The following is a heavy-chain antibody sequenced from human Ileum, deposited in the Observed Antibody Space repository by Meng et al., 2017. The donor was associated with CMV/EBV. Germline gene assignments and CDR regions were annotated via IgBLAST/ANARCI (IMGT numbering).Heavy chain of an antibody. CDR3: ARDNGGGSSSRHFDF. Sequence: SGFPFDDYGMSWVRQVPGKGLEWVSGVNWKGGSTGYADSVKGRFTISRDSAKKSLYLQMNSLRAEDTALYYCARDNGGGSSSRHFDFWGQGTLVTVSS. D-gene: IGHD1-26*01. V-gene: IGHV3-20*03. J-gene: IGHJ4*02. CDR2: VNWKGGST. CDR1: GFPFDDYG.